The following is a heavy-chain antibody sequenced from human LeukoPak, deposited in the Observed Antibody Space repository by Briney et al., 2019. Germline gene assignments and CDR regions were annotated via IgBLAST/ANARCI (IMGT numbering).Heavy chain of an antibody. D-gene: IGHD3-10*01. V-gene: IGHV4-31*03. J-gene: IGHJ4*02. CDR3: ARGGNRFGGFYFDN. CDR2: IHHSGST. Sequence: SETLSLTCTVSGGSISSGGHYWSWIRHLPGKGLESIGFIHHSGSTRHNPSLKNRVAISVDTSKNQFALKLSSVTAADTAAYYCARGGNRFGGFYFDNWGQGTLVTVSS. CDR1: GGSISSGGHY.